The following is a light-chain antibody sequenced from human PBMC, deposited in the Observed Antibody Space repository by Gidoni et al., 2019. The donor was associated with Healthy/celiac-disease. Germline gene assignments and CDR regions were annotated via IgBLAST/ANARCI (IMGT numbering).Light chain of an antibody. J-gene: IGLJ2*01. CDR3: QSYDSSLSGSV. CDR1: SSNIGAVYD. V-gene: IGLV1-40*01. CDR2: GNS. Sequence: QSVLTQPPSVSGAPGPGVTISCTGSSSNIGAVYDEHWYQQLPGTAPKLLIYGNSNRPSGVPDRFSGSKSGTSASLAITGLQAEDEADYYCQSYDSSLSGSVFGGGTKLTVL.